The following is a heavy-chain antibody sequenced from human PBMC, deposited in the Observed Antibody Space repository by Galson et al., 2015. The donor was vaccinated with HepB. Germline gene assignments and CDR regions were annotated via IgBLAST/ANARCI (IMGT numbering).Heavy chain of an antibody. CDR3: ARGLGGWSPRPYYFDS. CDR2: SSYIGST. V-gene: IGHV4-30-4*01. Sequence: TLSLTCTVSGGSVSSDDYSWSWIRQPPGKGREWIGNSSYIGSTYYNPSLKSRVIISVDTIKNQFSLKLNSVVDADTAVYYCARGLGGWSPRPYYFDSWGQGTLVTVSS. D-gene: IGHD1-26*01. CDR1: GGSVSSDDYS. J-gene: IGHJ4*02.